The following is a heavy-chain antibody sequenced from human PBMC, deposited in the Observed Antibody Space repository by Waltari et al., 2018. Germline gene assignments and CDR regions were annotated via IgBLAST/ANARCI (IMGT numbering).Heavy chain of an antibody. J-gene: IGHJ4*02. CDR3: AGHEWGLPGF. V-gene: IGHV4-38-2*01. CDR2: IHYTGDT. CDR1: GYSITSAYW. D-gene: IGHD1-26*01. Sequence: QVQLQESGPGLVKPSETLSLTCGVSGYSITSAYWWAWFRQPPGKGLEWIASIHYTGDTQYPPSLNSRVTIPADKSKNEVSLGRTSVTAADTAVYYCAGHEWGLPGFWGQGTLVTVSS.